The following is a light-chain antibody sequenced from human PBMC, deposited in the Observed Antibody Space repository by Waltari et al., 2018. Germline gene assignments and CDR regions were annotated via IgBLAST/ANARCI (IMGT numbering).Light chain of an antibody. CDR2: KAS. CDR1: QSISSW. Sequence: DIQMTQSPSTLSASVGDRVTITCRASQSISSWLAWYLQKPGKAPKLLIYKASSLESGVPSRFSGSGSGTEFTLTISSLQPDDFATYYCQQYNSYWYTFGQGTKLEIK. J-gene: IGKJ2*01. V-gene: IGKV1-5*03. CDR3: QQYNSYWYT.